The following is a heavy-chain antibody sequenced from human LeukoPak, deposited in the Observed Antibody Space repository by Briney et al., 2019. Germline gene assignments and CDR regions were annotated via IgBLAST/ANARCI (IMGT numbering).Heavy chain of an antibody. V-gene: IGHV3-7*01. Sequence: GGSLRLSCAASGFTFSSYWMSSVRQAPGKGQERVANIKHEGSEKYYVDSVKGRFTISRDNAKNSLYLQMNSLRAEDTAVYYCARDASWSYYFDYWGQGTLVTVSS. D-gene: IGHD6-13*01. CDR3: ARDASWSYYFDY. CDR2: IKHEGSEK. J-gene: IGHJ4*02. CDR1: GFTFSSYW.